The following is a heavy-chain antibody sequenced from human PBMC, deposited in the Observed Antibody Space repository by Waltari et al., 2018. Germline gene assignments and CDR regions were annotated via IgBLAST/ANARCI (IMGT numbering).Heavy chain of an antibody. CDR2: IRYDGSNK. D-gene: IGHD4-4*01. Sequence: QVQLVESGGGVVQPGGSLRLSCAASGFTFSSYGMHWVRQAPGKGLEWVAFIRYDGSNKDYADSVKGRFTISRDNSKNTLYLQMNSLRAEDTALYYCAKPVPVTSYYMDVWGKGTTVTVSS. CDR3: AKPVPVTSYYMDV. CDR1: GFTFSSYG. V-gene: IGHV3-30*02. J-gene: IGHJ6*03.